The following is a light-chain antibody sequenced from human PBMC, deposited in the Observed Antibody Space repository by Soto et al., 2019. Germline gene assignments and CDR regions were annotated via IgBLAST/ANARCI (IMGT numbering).Light chain of an antibody. V-gene: IGLV2-14*01. J-gene: IGLJ2*01. CDR2: EVS. Sequence: QSVLTQPPSVSGAPGQRVTISCTGTRSNIGAGYDVHWYQQYPGKAPRLIIYEVSNRPSGVSNRFSGSKSGNTASLTISGLRAEDEGDYFCSSYTGTSALILFGGGTKLTVL. CDR3: SSYTGTSALIL. CDR1: RSNIGAGYD.